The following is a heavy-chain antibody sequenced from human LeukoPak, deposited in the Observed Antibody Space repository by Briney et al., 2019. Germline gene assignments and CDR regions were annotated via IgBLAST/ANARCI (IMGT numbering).Heavy chain of an antibody. V-gene: IGHV3-53*01. CDR2: IHSGGST. CDR3: TRANSATIPGVDP. J-gene: IGHJ5*02. CDR1: GFTVSSNY. Sequence: GGSLRLSCAASGFTVSSNYMSWVRQAPGKGLEWVSIIHSGGSTYYADCVKGRFTTSRDNAKNTLYLQMNSLRAEDTAVYYCTRANSATIPGVDPWGQGTLVTVSS. D-gene: IGHD1-26*01.